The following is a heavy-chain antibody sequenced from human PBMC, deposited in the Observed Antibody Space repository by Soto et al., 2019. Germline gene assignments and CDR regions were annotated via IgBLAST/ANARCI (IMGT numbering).Heavy chain of an antibody. Sequence: ASVKVSCKASGYTFTSYDINWVRQATGQGLEWMGWMNPNSGNTGYAQKFQGRVTKTRNTSISTAYMELSSLRSEDTAVYYCARGPKGTGTAYYFDYWGQGTLVTVSS. D-gene: IGHD1-1*01. V-gene: IGHV1-8*01. CDR2: MNPNSGNT. CDR1: GYTFTSYD. CDR3: ARGPKGTGTAYYFDY. J-gene: IGHJ4*02.